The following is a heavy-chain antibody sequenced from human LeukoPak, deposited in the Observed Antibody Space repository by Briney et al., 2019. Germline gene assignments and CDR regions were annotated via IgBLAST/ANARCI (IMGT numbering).Heavy chain of an antibody. Sequence: HTGGSLRLSCEASGFTVSSNYMSWVRQAPGKGLEWVSVIYSGGSTYYGDSVTGRFTISRDNSRNTLYLQMNSLRAEDTAVYYCASTFYGSGIYYFGYWGQGTLVTVSS. CDR3: ASTFYGSGIYYFGY. J-gene: IGHJ4*02. CDR1: GFTVSSNY. D-gene: IGHD3-10*01. CDR2: IYSGGST. V-gene: IGHV3-53*01.